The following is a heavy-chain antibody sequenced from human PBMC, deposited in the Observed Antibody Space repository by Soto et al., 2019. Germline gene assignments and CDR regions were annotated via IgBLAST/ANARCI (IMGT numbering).Heavy chain of an antibody. V-gene: IGHV1-46*01. CDR2: INPHGGST. CDR1: GDTFTSYY. D-gene: IGHD3-3*01. J-gene: IGHJ5*02. Sequence: QVQLVQSGADVKRPGASVKVSCKAPGDTFTSYYLNWVRQAPGQGLEWLGVINPHGGSTKYAQKFQGRITMTRDTSRRTVYMELSSLRSDDTAIYYCARSSGGNFGIIIEGSNWFDPWGQGTLVTVSS. CDR3: ARSSGGNFGIIIEGSNWFDP.